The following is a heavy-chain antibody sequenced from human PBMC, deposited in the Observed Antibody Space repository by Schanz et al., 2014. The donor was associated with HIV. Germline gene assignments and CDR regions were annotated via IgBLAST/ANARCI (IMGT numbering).Heavy chain of an antibody. J-gene: IGHJ5*01. Sequence: QVQLVESGGGVVQPGRSLRLSCAASGFTFSNYGMHWVRQAPGKGLEWVSAISGSRGDSTYYSDSVKGRFSISRDNSKNTLYLQMNTLRVEDTAIYFCARDLGYYGSGSHNWFDSWGQGTLVAVSS. V-gene: IGHV3-NL1*01. CDR2: ISGSRGDST. D-gene: IGHD3-10*01. CDR1: GFTFSNYG. CDR3: ARDLGYYGSGSHNWFDS.